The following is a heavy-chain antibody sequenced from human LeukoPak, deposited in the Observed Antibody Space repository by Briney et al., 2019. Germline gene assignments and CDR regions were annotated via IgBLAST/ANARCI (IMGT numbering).Heavy chain of an antibody. D-gene: IGHD6-19*01. V-gene: IGHV3-23*01. CDR1: GFTFSSYA. Sequence: GGSLRLSCAASGFTFSSYAMSWVRQAPGKGLEWVSAISGSGGSTYYADSVKGRFTISRDNSKNTPYLQMNSLRAEDTAVYYCAKDGGGWYYFDYWGQGTLVTVSS. CDR2: ISGSGGST. CDR3: AKDGGGWYYFDY. J-gene: IGHJ4*02.